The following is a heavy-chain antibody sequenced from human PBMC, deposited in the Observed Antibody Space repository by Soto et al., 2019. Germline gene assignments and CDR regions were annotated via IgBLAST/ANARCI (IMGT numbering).Heavy chain of an antibody. Sequence: SETLSLTCAVYSGSFSGFYWSWIRQPPGKGLEWIGEINHRGSTNYNPSLKSRAVISVDTSKNQFSLKLTSVTAADTAMYYCARRHSSSSAFDPWGQGTLVTVSS. V-gene: IGHV4-34*01. CDR2: INHRGST. J-gene: IGHJ5*02. CDR1: SGSFSGFY. D-gene: IGHD6-13*01. CDR3: ARRHSSSSAFDP.